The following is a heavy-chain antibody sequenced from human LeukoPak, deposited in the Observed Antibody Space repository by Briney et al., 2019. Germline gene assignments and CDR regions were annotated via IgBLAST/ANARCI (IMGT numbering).Heavy chain of an antibody. CDR3: ARVTMVRGVSLGY. D-gene: IGHD3-10*01. CDR2: INPNSGGT. Sequence: ASVKVSCKASGYTFTSYYMHWVRQAPGQGLEWMGWINPNSGGTNYAQKFQGRVTMTRDTSISTAYMELSRLRSDDTAVYYCARVTMVRGVSLGYWGQGTLVTVSS. CDR1: GYTFTSYY. J-gene: IGHJ4*02. V-gene: IGHV1-2*02.